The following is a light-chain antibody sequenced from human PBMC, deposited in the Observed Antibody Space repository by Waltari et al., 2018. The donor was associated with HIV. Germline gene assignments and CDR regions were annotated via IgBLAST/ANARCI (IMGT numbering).Light chain of an antibody. CDR1: RDIGRS. CDR3: QQFHSYPLT. V-gene: IGKV1-13*02. J-gene: IGKJ4*01. CDR2: EDS. Sequence: AIQLTQSPSSLSASVGERVSVTCRTSRDIGRSLDWFQQKPGKPPNLLIYEDSNIESGVPSRFSGSGSGTDFSLNISDMQPEDFATYFCQQFHSYPLTFGGGTKVEIK.